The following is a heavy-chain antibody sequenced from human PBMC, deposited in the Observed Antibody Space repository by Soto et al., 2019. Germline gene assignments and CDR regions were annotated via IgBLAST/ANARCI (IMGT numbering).Heavy chain of an antibody. J-gene: IGHJ5*02. CDR3: ARGLWTGATNGNWFDP. CDR1: GFTFSSYS. CDR2: ISSSSSYI. V-gene: IGHV3-21*01. Sequence: GGSLRLSCAASGFTFSSYSMNWVRQAPGKGLEWVSSISSSSSYIYYADSVKGRFTISRDNAKNSLYLQMNSLRAEDTAVYYCARGLWTGATNGNWFDPWGQGTLVTVSS. D-gene: IGHD1-26*01.